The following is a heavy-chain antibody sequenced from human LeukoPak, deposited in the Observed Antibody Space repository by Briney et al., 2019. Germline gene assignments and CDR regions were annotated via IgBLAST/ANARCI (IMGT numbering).Heavy chain of an antibody. D-gene: IGHD6-19*01. Sequence: SETLSLTCTVSGGSISSYYWSWIRQPPGKGLEWIGYIYYSGSTNYNPSLKSRVTISVDTSKNQFSLKLSSVTAADTAVYYCARVSSSGWYGGLGYWGQGTLVTVSS. V-gene: IGHV4-59*01. CDR3: ARVSSSGWYGGLGY. J-gene: IGHJ4*02. CDR1: GGSISSYY. CDR2: IYYSGST.